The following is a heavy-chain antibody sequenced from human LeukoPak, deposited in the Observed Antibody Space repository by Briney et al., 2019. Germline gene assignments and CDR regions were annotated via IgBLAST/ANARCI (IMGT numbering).Heavy chain of an antibody. CDR1: GFTFSSYA. D-gene: IGHD3-22*01. V-gene: IGHV3-30-3*01. CDR2: ISYDGSNK. Sequence: PGGSLRLSCAASGFTFSSYAMHWVRQAPGKGLEWVAVISYDGSNKYYADSVKGRFTISRDNSKNTLYLQMNSLRAEDTAVYYCARDGDTGAIYDSSGYYSCYFDYWGQGTLVTVSS. J-gene: IGHJ4*02. CDR3: ARDGDTGAIYDSSGYYSCYFDY.